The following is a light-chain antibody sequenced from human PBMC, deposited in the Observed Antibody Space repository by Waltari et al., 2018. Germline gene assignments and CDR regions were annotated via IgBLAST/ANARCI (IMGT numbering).Light chain of an antibody. J-gene: IGLJ2*01. CDR3: QSADTDFANHVL. V-gene: IGLV3-25*03. Sequence: SYDLTQPPSVSVSPGQTARITCSGNALPRLYSYWYQQKPGQAPLLLIYKDTQRASGIPERFSGSISGTTVTLTISGVQAEDEADYYCQSADTDFANHVLFGGGTQLTVL. CDR2: KDT. CDR1: ALPRLY.